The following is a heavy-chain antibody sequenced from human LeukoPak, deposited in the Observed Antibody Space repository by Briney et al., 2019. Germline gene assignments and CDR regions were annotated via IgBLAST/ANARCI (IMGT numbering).Heavy chain of an antibody. CDR3: ARGRVVPI. V-gene: IGHV3-48*03. Sequence: GGSLRLSCAASGFTFSSYEMNWVRQAPGKGLEWVSCISSSGSTTYYADSVKGRFTISRDNAKNSLYLQMNSLRAEDTAAYYCARGRVVPIWGQGTLVTVSS. D-gene: IGHD2-15*01. CDR1: GFTFSSYE. CDR2: ISSSGSTT. J-gene: IGHJ3*02.